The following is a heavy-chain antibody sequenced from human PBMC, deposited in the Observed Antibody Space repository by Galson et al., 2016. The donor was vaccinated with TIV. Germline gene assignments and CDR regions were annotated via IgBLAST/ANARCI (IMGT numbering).Heavy chain of an antibody. V-gene: IGHV3-23*01. CDR2: VNGGGTT. CDR1: GFTFSACA. CDR3: AKDKQWVADCGDY. J-gene: IGHJ4*02. D-gene: IGHD2-21*01. Sequence: SLRLSCAASGFTFSACAMTWVRQAPGKGLEWVSGVNGGGTTYYADSVKGRFTISRDNSKNTLYLQMNNLRAEDTAVYYCAKDKQWVADCGDYWGQGILVTVSS.